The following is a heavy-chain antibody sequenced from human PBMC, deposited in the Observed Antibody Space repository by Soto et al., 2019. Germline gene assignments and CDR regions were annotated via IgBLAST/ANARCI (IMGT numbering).Heavy chain of an antibody. CDR1: GDSVSSNSAA. CDR2: TYYRSKWYN. CDR3: ARGEDAAGVAVAGDFDY. J-gene: IGHJ4*02. Sequence: SQTLSLTCAISGDSVSSNSAAWNWIRQSPSRGLEWLGRTYYRSKWYNDYAVSVKSRITINPDTSKNQFSLQLNSVTPEDTAVYYCARGEDAAGVAVAGDFDYWGQGTLVTVSS. V-gene: IGHV6-1*01. D-gene: IGHD6-19*01.